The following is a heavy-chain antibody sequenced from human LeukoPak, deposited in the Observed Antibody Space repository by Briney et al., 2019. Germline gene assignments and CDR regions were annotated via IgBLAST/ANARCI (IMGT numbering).Heavy chain of an antibody. Sequence: SETLSLTCAVYGGSFSGYYWSWIRQPPGKGLEWIGEINHSGSTNYNPSLKSRVTISVDTSKNQFSLKLSSVTAADTAVYYCARGTRTFDPWGQGTLVTVSS. CDR2: INHSGST. V-gene: IGHV4-34*01. CDR3: ARGTRTFDP. J-gene: IGHJ5*02. CDR1: GGSFSGYY.